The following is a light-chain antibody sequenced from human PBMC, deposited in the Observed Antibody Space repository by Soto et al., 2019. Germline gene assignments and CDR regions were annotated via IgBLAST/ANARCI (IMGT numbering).Light chain of an antibody. CDR1: QSISSY. Sequence: DIQMTQSPSSLSASVGDRVTITCRASQSISSYLNWYQQKPGKAPKLLIYAASSLQSGLPSRFSGSVSGTDFALTISSLLPEDLAADYCQQCYSTLTFGPGTKVDI. CDR3: QQCYSTLT. J-gene: IGKJ3*01. V-gene: IGKV1-39*01. CDR2: AAS.